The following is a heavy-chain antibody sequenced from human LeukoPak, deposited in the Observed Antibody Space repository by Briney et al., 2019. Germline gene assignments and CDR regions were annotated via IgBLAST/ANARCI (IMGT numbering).Heavy chain of an antibody. CDR3: ARGRGTYSSFSYFDY. V-gene: IGHV3-23*01. CDR2: ISGSGGST. CDR1: GFTFSSYA. D-gene: IGHD1-26*01. J-gene: IGHJ4*02. Sequence: GGSLRLSCAASGFTFSSYAMSWVRQAPGKGLEWVSAISGSGGSTYYADSVKGRFVISRDNTKNSLYLQMNDLRAEDTAVYYCARGRGTYSSFSYFDYWGQGTLVTVSS.